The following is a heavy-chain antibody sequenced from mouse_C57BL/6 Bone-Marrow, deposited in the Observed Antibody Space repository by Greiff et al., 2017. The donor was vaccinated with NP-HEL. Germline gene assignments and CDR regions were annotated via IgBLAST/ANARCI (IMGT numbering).Heavy chain of an antibody. Sequence: QVQLQQSGAELARPGASVKLSCKASGYTFTSYGISWVKQRTGRGLEWIGEIYPRSGNTYYNEKFKGKATLTADKSSSTAYMELRSLTSEDSAVYCCARDSIYYYGSSYVNYAMDYWGQGTSVTVSS. J-gene: IGHJ4*01. D-gene: IGHD1-1*01. V-gene: IGHV1-81*01. CDR2: IYPRSGNT. CDR1: GYTFTSYG. CDR3: ARDSIYYYGSSYVNYAMDY.